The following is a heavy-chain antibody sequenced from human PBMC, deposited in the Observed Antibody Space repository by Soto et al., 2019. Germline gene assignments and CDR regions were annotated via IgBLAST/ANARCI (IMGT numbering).Heavy chain of an antibody. CDR1: GYTFTSYG. J-gene: IGHJ5*02. Sequence: QVQLEQSGAEVKKPGASVKVSCKASGYTFTSYGISWVRQAPGQGLEWMGRISAYNGNTNYAQKLQGRVTVATDTSTSTAYRELRSLRSDDTCVYYCARVVGALGHWFDPWGQGALVTVSS. V-gene: IGHV1-18*01. CDR3: ARVVGALGHWFDP. D-gene: IGHD1-26*01. CDR2: ISAYNGNT.